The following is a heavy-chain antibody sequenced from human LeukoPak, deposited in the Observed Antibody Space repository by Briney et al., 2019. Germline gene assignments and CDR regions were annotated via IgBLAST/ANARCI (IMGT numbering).Heavy chain of an antibody. D-gene: IGHD6-13*01. Sequence: PGGSLRLSCVASGFTFNRYAMNWARQAPGKGLEWVSTISDSGDQTYSADSVKGRFTISRDNSNNTLYLQMNSLRAEDTAVYYCARLKYTSSYYTWFDPWGQGTLVTVSS. CDR2: ISDSGDQT. J-gene: IGHJ5*02. CDR3: ARLKYTSSYYTWFDP. CDR1: GFTFNRYA. V-gene: IGHV3-23*01.